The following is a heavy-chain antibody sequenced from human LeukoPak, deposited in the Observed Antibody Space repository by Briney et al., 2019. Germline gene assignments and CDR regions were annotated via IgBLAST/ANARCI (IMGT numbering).Heavy chain of an antibody. CDR1: GGSISSYY. CDR3: ASEETYYYDTSGYYFGHFQH. CDR2: LYYSGNT. V-gene: IGHV4-59*01. J-gene: IGHJ1*01. Sequence: SEILSLTCTVSGGSISSYYWSWIRQPPGKGLEWIGNLYYSGNTNYNPSLKSRVTISVDTSKNQFSLKLSSVTAADTAVYYCASEETYYYDTSGYYFGHFQHWGQGTLVTVSS. D-gene: IGHD3-22*01.